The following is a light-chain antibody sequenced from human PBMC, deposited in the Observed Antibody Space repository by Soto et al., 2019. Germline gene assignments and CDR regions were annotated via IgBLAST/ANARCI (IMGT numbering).Light chain of an antibody. CDR2: DVS. CDR3: SSYTSSSTLVV. V-gene: IGLV2-14*01. Sequence: QSALPQPASVSGSPGQSITISCTGTSNYVGGYNYVSWYQQHPGEAPKLMIYDVSNRPSGVSNRFSGAKSDNTASLTISGLQAEDEADYYCSSYTSSSTLVVFGGGTKLTVL. CDR1: SNYVGGYNY. J-gene: IGLJ2*01.